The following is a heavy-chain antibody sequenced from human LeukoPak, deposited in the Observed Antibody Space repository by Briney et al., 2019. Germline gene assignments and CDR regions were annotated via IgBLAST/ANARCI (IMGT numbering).Heavy chain of an antibody. J-gene: IGHJ4*02. CDR3: TTELMWELLLDRDY. CDR1: GFTFSNVW. D-gene: IGHD1-26*01. V-gene: IGHV3-15*01. Sequence: GGSLRLSCAASGFTFSNVWMTWVRQAPGKGLEWVGRIRSKTNGGTTDYAAPVKGRFTISRDDSKNTLYLQMNSLIIEDTAVYYCTTELMWELLLDRDYWGQGTLVTVSS. CDR2: IRSKTNGGTT.